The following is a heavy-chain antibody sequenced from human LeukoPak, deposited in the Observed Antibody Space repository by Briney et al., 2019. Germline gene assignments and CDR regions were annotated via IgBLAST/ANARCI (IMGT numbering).Heavy chain of an antibody. CDR1: GFTFSSYS. Sequence: PGGSLRLSCAASGFTFSSYSINWVRQAPGKGLEWVSYISSSGSTIYYADSVKGRFTISRDNAKNSLYLQMNSLRAEDTAVYYCAREYSSSSGRAFDIWGRGTMVTV. J-gene: IGHJ3*02. CDR2: ISSSGSTI. V-gene: IGHV3-48*01. CDR3: AREYSSSSGRAFDI. D-gene: IGHD6-6*01.